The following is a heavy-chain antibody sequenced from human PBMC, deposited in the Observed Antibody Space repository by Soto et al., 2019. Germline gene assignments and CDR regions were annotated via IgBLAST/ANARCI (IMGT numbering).Heavy chain of an antibody. V-gene: IGHV4-38-2*01. Sequence: SETLSLTCAVSGYFISNGYHWGWIRQSPGKGLEWIGSVYHSGTTYYNPSLKSRVTISVDTSKNQFSLRLTSVTTADTAVYYCAKGNPRRNIYASDYWGQATQITVPP. J-gene: IGHJ4*02. CDR3: AKGNPRRNIYASDY. D-gene: IGHD2-2*01. CDR1: GYFISNGYH. CDR2: VYHSGTT.